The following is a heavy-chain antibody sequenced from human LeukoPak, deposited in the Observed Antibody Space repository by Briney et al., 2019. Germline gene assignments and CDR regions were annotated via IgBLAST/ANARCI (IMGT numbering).Heavy chain of an antibody. CDR1: GGIFSSYA. Sequence: SVKVSCKASGGIFSSYAISWVRQAPGQGLEWMGGIIPIFGTVNYAQKFQGRVTITADESTSTAYMELSSLRSEDMAVYYCARSGVKYGSGSPTFDYWGQGTLVSVSS. CDR2: IIPIFGTV. J-gene: IGHJ4*02. CDR3: ARSGVKYGSGSPTFDY. D-gene: IGHD3-10*01. V-gene: IGHV1-69*13.